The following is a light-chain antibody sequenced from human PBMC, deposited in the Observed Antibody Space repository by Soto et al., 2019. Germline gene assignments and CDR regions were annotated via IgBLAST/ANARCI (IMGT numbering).Light chain of an antibody. CDR2: WAS. CDR3: HQYYTTGT. J-gene: IGKJ2*01. CDR1: QSVLYSSNNKNY. V-gene: IGKV4-1*01. Sequence: DIVMTQSPDSLAVSLGERATINCKSSQSVLYSSNNKNYLAWYQQKPGQPPKLLIYWASTRESGVPERFNGSGSETDFTLTISSLQAEDVAVYYYHQYYTTGTFGQGTKLEIK.